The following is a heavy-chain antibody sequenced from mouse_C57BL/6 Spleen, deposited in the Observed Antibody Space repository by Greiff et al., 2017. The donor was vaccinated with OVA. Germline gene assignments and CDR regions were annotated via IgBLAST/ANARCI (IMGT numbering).Heavy chain of an antibody. D-gene: IGHD1-1*01. CDR2: IDPSDSET. Sequence: QVQLQQPGAELVRPGSSVKLSCKASGYNFNSYWMHWVKQRPIQGLEWIGNIDPSDSETHYNQKFQDKATLTVDKSSSTAYMQLSSLTSADSAVYYCALITTVVAQGARDYWGQGTSVTVSS. CDR3: ALITTVVAQGARDY. J-gene: IGHJ4*01. CDR1: GYNFNSYW. V-gene: IGHV1-52*01.